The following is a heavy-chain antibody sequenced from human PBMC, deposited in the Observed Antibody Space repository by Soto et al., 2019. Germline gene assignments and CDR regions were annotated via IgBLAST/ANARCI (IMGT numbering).Heavy chain of an antibody. CDR3: ARRGLDYGDYIGAFDI. CDR2: IYYSGST. Sequence: SETLSLTCTVSGGSISSSSYYWGWIRQPPGKGLEWIGSIYYSGSTYYNPSLKSRVTISVDTSKNQFSLKLSSVTAADTAVYYCARRGLDYGDYIGAFDIWGQGAMVTVSS. D-gene: IGHD4-17*01. V-gene: IGHV4-39*01. J-gene: IGHJ3*02. CDR1: GGSISSSSYY.